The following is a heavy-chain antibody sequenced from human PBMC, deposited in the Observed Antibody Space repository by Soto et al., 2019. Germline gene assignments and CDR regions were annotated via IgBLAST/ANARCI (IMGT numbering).Heavy chain of an antibody. CDR1: GYTFTSYG. D-gene: IGHD6-19*01. J-gene: IGHJ6*03. CDR2: ISAYNGNT. CDR3: AREGLSSGWYVQGYYYYMDV. Sequence: QVQLVQSGAEVKKPGASVKVSCKASGYTFTSYGISWVRQAPGQGLEWMGWISAYNGNTNYAQKLQGRVTMTTDTSTSTAYMELRSLRSDDTAVYYCAREGLSSGWYVQGYYYYMDVWGKGTTVTVSS. V-gene: IGHV1-18*01.